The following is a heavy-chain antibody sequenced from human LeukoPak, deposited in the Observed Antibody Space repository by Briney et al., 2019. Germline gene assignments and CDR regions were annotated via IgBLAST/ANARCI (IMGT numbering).Heavy chain of an antibody. D-gene: IGHD2-15*01. CDR1: GFTFSSYS. Sequence: GGSLRLSCAASGFTFSSYSVNWVRQAPGKGLEWVSSISSSSSYIYYADSVKGRFTISRDNAKNSLYLQMNSLRAEDTAVYYCARDGCSGGSCYPYYYGMDVWGQGTTVTVSS. V-gene: IGHV3-21*01. CDR2: ISSSSSYI. J-gene: IGHJ6*02. CDR3: ARDGCSGGSCYPYYYGMDV.